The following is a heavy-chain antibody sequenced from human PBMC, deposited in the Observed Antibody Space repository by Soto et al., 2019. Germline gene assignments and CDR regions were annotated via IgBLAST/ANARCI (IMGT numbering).Heavy chain of an antibody. CDR3: GRGPSHRAPAGGTPYYYAMDV. CDR2: MNPINGAT. D-gene: IGHD6-13*01. J-gene: IGHJ6*02. V-gene: IGHV1-8*02. Sequence: ASVKVSCKASGYDFTAYDINWVRQASGQGLEWMGWMNPINGATGSARRFQGRVSMTRNTATNTAYLELTSLRSDDTAVYYCGRGPSHRAPAGGTPYYYAMDVWGRGTKVTVS. CDR1: GYDFTAYD.